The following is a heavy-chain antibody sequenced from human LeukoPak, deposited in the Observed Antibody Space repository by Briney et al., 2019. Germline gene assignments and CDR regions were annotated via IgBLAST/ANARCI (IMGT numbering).Heavy chain of an antibody. Sequence: SETLSLTCTVSGGSISSSSYYWGWIRQPPGKGLEWIGSIYYSGSTYYNPSLKSRVTISVDTSKNQFSLKLSSVTAADTAVYYCARWSSCLDYWGQGTLVTVSS. CDR3: ARWSSCLDY. J-gene: IGHJ4*02. CDR2: IYYSGST. CDR1: GGSISSSSYY. D-gene: IGHD6-13*01. V-gene: IGHV4-39*01.